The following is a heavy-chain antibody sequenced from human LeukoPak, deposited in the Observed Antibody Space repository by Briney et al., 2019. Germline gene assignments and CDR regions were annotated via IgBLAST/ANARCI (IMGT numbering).Heavy chain of an antibody. J-gene: IGHJ4*02. CDR1: GFTFSSYG. Sequence: GGSLRLSCAASGFTFSSYGMSWVRQAPGKGLQWVSVIIGSGSSTYYADSVKGRFTISRDNARNTLYLQMNSLRAEDTAVYYCAKDLSYSSGWPFDYWGQGTLVTVSS. CDR2: IIGSGSST. D-gene: IGHD6-19*01. V-gene: IGHV3-23*01. CDR3: AKDLSYSSGWPFDY.